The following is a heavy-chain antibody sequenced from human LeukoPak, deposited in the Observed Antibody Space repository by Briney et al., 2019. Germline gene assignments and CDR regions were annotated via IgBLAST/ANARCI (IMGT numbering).Heavy chain of an antibody. CDR3: ARELHVERDDY. Sequence: ASVKFSCTASGYTFTSYGISWVRQAPGQGLEWMGWISAYNGNTNYAQKLQGRVTMTTDTSTSTAYMELRSLRSDDTAVYYCARELHVERDDYWGQGTLVTVSS. CDR2: ISAYNGNT. CDR1: GYTFTSYG. J-gene: IGHJ4*02. V-gene: IGHV1-18*01. D-gene: IGHD1-1*01.